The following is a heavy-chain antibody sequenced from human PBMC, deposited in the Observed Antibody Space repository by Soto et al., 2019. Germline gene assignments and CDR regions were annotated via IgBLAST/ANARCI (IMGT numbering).Heavy chain of an antibody. V-gene: IGHV4-39*01. J-gene: IGHJ6*02. CDR3: ASRSPPRYCSGGSCYSTYYYGMDV. CDR1: GGSISSSSYY. Sequence: PSETLSLTCTVPGGSISSSSYYWGWIRQPPGKGLEWIGGIYYSGSTYYNPSLKSRVTISVDTSKNQFSLKLSSVTAADTAVYYCASRSPPRYCSGGSCYSTYYYGMDVWGQGTTVTVSS. D-gene: IGHD2-15*01. CDR2: IYYSGST.